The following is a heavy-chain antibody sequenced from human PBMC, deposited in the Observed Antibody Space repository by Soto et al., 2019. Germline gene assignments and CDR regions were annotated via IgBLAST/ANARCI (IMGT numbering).Heavy chain of an antibody. Sequence: QVQLVESGGGVVQPGRSLRLSCAASGFTFSSYAMHWVRQAPGKGLEWVAVISYDGSNKYYADSVKGRFTISRDNSKNTLDLQMNSLRAEDTAVYYCAREPNDSWGQGPLVTVSS. CDR2: ISYDGSNK. CDR3: AREPNDS. J-gene: IGHJ4*02. V-gene: IGHV3-30-3*01. CDR1: GFTFSSYA.